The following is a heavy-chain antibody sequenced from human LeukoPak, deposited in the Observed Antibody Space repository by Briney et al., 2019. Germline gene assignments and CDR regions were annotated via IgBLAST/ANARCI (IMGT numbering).Heavy chain of an antibody. CDR2: IYYSGST. CDR3: ARANWNYPLYYFDY. D-gene: IGHD1-7*01. CDR1: GGSVTSTNY. J-gene: IGHJ4*02. V-gene: IGHV4-4*02. Sequence: SGTLSLTCGVSGGSVTSTNYWTWVRQPPGKGLEWIGYIYYSGSTNNNPSLKSRVTISVDTSKNQFSLKLSSVTAADTAVYYCARANWNYPLYYFDYWGQGTLVTVSS.